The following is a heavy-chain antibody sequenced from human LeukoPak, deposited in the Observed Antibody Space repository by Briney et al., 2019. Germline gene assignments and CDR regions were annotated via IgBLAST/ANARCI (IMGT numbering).Heavy chain of an antibody. V-gene: IGHV3-74*01. CDR1: GFSFRSYW. D-gene: IGHD6-19*01. Sequence: TGGSLRLSCAASGFSFRSYWMHWVRQAPGKGLVWVSRINTDGTNTGYADSVKGRFTISRDNAKNTLYLQMNSLRAEDTAVYYCARGGIPYSSGWFRGGDWFDPWGQGTLVTVSS. J-gene: IGHJ5*02. CDR3: ARGGIPYSSGWFRGGDWFDP. CDR2: INTDGTNT.